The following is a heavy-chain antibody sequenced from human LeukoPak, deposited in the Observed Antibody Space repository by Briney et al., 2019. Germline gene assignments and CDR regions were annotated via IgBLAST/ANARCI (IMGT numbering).Heavy chain of an antibody. CDR2: IYTSGTT. CDR3: AREITGTTEYFDS. Sequence: PSETLSLTCNVSGGPISNYYWSWIRQPAGKGLEWIGRIYTSGTTHYNPSLRSRVTMSVDTSKNRFSLKLTSVTAADTAVYYCAREITGTTEYFDSWGQGTLVTV. V-gene: IGHV4-4*07. CDR1: GGPISNYY. J-gene: IGHJ4*02. D-gene: IGHD1/OR15-1a*01.